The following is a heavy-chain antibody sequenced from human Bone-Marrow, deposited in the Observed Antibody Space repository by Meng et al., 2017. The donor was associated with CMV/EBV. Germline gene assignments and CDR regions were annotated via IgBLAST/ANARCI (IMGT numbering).Heavy chain of an antibody. D-gene: IGHD3-9*01. CDR3: AGERNYAILTGYYPPVD. J-gene: IGHJ4*02. CDR1: GGSIRSSSYY. CDR2: IYYSGST. Sequence: AETLSLTGTVPGGSIRSSSYYWGWIRQPPGKGLEWIGRIYYSGSTYYNPSLKSRVTISVDTSKNQFSLKLSSVTAADTAVYYWAGERNYAILTGYYPPVDWGQGTLVTVSS. V-gene: IGHV4-39*01.